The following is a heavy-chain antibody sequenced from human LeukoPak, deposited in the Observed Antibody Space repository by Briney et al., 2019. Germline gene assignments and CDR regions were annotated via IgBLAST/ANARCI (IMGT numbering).Heavy chain of an antibody. V-gene: IGHV1-3*01. Sequence: GASVKVSCKASGYTFTSYAMHWVRQAPGQRLEWMGWISAGNGNTKYSQKFQGRVTITRDTSASTAYMELSSLRSEDTAVYYCARGLYSGSYYGYWGQGTLVTVSS. J-gene: IGHJ4*02. CDR2: ISAGNGNT. CDR3: ARGLYSGSYYGY. CDR1: GYTFTSYA. D-gene: IGHD1-26*01.